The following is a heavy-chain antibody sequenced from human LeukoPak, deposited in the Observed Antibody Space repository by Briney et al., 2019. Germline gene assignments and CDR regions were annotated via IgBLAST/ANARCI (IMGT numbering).Heavy chain of an antibody. V-gene: IGHV1-18*01. CDR3: ARDHGVAVAGTWGY. CDR1: GYTFTSYG. J-gene: IGHJ4*02. CDR2: ISPYNGNT. D-gene: IGHD6-19*01. Sequence: ASVKVSCKASGYTFTSYGISWVRQAPGQGLEWMAWISPYNGNTDYAQKIQGRVTMTTDTSTSTAYMELRSLRSDDAAVYYCARDHGVAVAGTWGYWGQGTLVTVSS.